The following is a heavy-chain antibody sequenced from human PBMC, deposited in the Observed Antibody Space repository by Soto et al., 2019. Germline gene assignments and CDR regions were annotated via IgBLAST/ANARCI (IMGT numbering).Heavy chain of an antibody. Sequence: GGSLRLSCAASGFTFSSYGMHWVRQAPGKGLEWVALISYDGSNEYYADSVKGRFTFSRDNTKNTLYLQMNSLRPEDTAAYYCAKTRESSRWSYFDYWGQGTLVTVSS. CDR2: ISYDGSNE. D-gene: IGHD6-19*01. CDR1: GFTFSSYG. V-gene: IGHV3-30*18. CDR3: AKTRESSRWSYFDY. J-gene: IGHJ4*02.